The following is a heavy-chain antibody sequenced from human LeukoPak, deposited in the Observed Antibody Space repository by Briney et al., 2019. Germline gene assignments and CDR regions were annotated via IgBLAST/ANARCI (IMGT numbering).Heavy chain of an antibody. V-gene: IGHV3-30*01. CDR1: GFTFSTFA. D-gene: IGHD3-16*01. J-gene: IGHJ6*03. Sequence: GGSLRLSCAASGFTFSTFAMHWVRQAPGKGLEWVAVISYDGSKTYYADSVKGRFTISRDNSKNTLFLHMNSLRAEDTAVYYCARDFQSLRDHYYYYMDVWGKGTTVTVSS. CDR3: ARDFQSLRDHYYYYMDV. CDR2: ISYDGSKT.